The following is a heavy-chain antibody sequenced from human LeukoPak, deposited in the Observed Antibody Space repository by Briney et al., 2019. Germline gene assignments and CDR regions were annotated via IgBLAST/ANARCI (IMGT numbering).Heavy chain of an antibody. Sequence: SGGSLRLSCAASGFTFSSYWMHWVRQAPGKVLLWVSRINSDGSSTSYADSVKGRFTISRDNAKNTLYLQMNSLRAEDTAVYYCARVAYSSSWSLYLLDYWGQGTLVTVSS. CDR3: ARVAYSSSWSLYLLDY. J-gene: IGHJ4*02. V-gene: IGHV3-74*01. D-gene: IGHD6-13*01. CDR1: GFTFSSYW. CDR2: INSDGSST.